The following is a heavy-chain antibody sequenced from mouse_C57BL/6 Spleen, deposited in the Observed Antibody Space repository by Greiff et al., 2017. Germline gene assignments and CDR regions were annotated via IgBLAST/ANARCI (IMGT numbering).Heavy chain of an antibody. J-gene: IGHJ2*01. Sequence: QVQLKESGAELARPGASVKMSCKASGYTFTSYTMHWVKQRPGQGLEWIGYINPSSGYTKYNQKFKDKATLTADKSSSTAYMQLSSLTSEDSAVYYCARRTTVVAGDYWGQGTTPTVSS. CDR3: ARRTTVVAGDY. CDR1: GYTFTSYT. CDR2: INPSSGYT. D-gene: IGHD1-1*01. V-gene: IGHV1-4*01.